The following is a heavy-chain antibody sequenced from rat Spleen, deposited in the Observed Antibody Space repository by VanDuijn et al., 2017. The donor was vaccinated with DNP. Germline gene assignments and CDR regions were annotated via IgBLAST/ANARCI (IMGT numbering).Heavy chain of an antibody. V-gene: IGHV5-22*01. J-gene: IGHJ2*01. CDR3: ARWGGDYFDY. CDR1: GFTFSGYY. Sequence: EVQLVQSGGGLVQPGRSLKLSCATSGFTFSGYYMAWVRQAPKKGLEWVAAIDTSGIRTYYRDSVKGRFTISRDNAKSTLYLQMNSLRSEDMATYYCARWGGDYFDYWGQGVMVTVSS. CDR2: IDTSGIRT.